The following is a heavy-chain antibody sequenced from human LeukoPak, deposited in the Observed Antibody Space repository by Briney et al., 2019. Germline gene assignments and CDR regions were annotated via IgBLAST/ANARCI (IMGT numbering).Heavy chain of an antibody. CDR3: ARVLPTYYYDSSSHGRAFDI. CDR1: GYTFTSYA. D-gene: IGHD3-22*01. V-gene: IGHV7-4-1*02. J-gene: IGHJ3*02. CDR2: INTNTGNP. Sequence: ASVKVSCKASGYTFTSYAMNWVRQAPGQGLEWMGWINTNTGNPTYAQGFTGRFVFSLDTSVSTAYLQISSLKAEDTAVYYCARVLPTYYYDSSSHGRAFDIWGQGTMVTVSS.